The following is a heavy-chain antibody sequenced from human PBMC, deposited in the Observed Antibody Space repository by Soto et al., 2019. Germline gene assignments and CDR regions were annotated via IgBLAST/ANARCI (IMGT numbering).Heavy chain of an antibody. CDR1: GYTLTELS. CDR2: FAPKDVET. D-gene: IGHD1-26*01. J-gene: IGHJ3*02. V-gene: IGHV1-24*01. CDR3: AAAGLMLGCETGAFDI. Sequence: VSSVKVVSKVSGYTLTELSMHCVRQATGEGLEWMGRFAPKDVETIYAQKLEGRITMTAAMSTDTAYMELSSLKSEATAVYYFAAAGLMLGCETGAFDIWGQGTMVTVSS.